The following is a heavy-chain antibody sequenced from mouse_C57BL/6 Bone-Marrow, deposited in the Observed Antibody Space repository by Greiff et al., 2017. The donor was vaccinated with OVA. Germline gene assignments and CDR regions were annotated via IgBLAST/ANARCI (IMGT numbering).Heavy chain of an antibody. D-gene: IGHD1-1*01. V-gene: IGHV1-53*01. Sequence: VQLQQPGTELVKPGASVKLSCKASGYTFTSYWMHWVKQRPGQGLEWIGNINPSNGGTNYNEKFKSKATLTVDKSSSTAYMQLSSLASEDSAVYDCARITTVVPYFDYWGQGTTLTVSS. CDR2: INPSNGGT. CDR1: GYTFTSYW. J-gene: IGHJ2*01. CDR3: ARITTVVPYFDY.